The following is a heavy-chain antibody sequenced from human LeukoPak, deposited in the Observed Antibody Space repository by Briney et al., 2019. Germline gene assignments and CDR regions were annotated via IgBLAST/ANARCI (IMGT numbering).Heavy chain of an antibody. Sequence: SETLSLTCIVSGASIISYYWTWIRQPAGKGLEWIGRISGSGRTDYNPSLKSRVTMSLDTSTNQFSLKLYSVTAADTAVYYCARDFAPDPYHYWGQGTLITVSS. CDR1: GASIISYY. CDR3: ARDFAPDPYHY. J-gene: IGHJ4*02. CDR2: ISGSGRT. V-gene: IGHV4-4*07.